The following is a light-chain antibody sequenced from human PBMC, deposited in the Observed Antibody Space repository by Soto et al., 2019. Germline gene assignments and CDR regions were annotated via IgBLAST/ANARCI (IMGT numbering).Light chain of an antibody. V-gene: IGLV2-14*01. J-gene: IGLJ3*02. CDR3: ISYTRSNTRV. Sequence: QSALTQPASVSGSPGQSITISCTGTSSDVGGFNYVSWYQQHPGKAPKLMIFEVSNRPSGVSTRFSGSKSGNTASLTISGLQAEDEADYYCISYTRSNTRVFGGGTKLTVL. CDR2: EVS. CDR1: SSDVGGFNY.